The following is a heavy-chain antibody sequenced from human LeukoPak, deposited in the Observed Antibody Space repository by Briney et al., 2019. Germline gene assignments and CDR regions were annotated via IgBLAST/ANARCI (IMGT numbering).Heavy chain of an antibody. CDR1: GGSISSGGYS. J-gene: IGHJ4*02. D-gene: IGHD4-17*01. V-gene: IGHV4-30-2*01. CDR2: IYHSGST. Sequence: MSSETLSLTCAVSGGSISSGGYSWSWIRQPPGKGLEWIGYIYHSGSTYYNPSLKSRVTISVDRSKNQFSLKLSSVTAADTAVYYCASSYEGPNDYGDDGSFPDWGQGTLVTVSS. CDR3: ASSYEGPNDYGDDGSFPD.